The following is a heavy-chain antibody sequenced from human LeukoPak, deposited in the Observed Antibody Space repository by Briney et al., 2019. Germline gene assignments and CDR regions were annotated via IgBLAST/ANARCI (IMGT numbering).Heavy chain of an antibody. CDR1: GGTFSIYA. CDR3: ARDKRDYGDYVFDY. V-gene: IGHV1-69*13. D-gene: IGHD4-17*01. J-gene: IGHJ4*02. CDR2: IIPIFGTA. Sequence: GASVKVSFKASGGTFSIYAISWVRQAPGQGLEWMGGIIPIFGTANYAQKFQGRVTITADESTSTAYMELSSLRSEDTAVYYCARDKRDYGDYVFDYWGQGTLVTVSS.